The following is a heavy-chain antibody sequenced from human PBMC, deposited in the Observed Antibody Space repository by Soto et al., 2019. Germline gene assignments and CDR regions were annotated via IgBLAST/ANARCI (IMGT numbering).Heavy chain of an antibody. CDR2: IIPIFGTA. D-gene: IGHD2-21*02. Sequence: ASVKVSCKASGGTFSSYAISWVRQAPGQGLEWMGGIIPIFGTANYAQKFQGRVTITADESTSTAYMELSSLRSEDTAVYYCARGHIVVVTANRHDYYYGMDVWGQGTTVTVSS. V-gene: IGHV1-69*13. CDR3: ARGHIVVVTANRHDYYYGMDV. CDR1: GGTFSSYA. J-gene: IGHJ6*02.